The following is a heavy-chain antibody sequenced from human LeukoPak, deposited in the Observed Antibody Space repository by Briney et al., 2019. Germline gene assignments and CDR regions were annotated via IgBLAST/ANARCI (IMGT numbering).Heavy chain of an antibody. V-gene: IGHV3-43*01. CDR2: FIRRGHT. J-gene: IGHJ4*02. CDR3: AKEVDCPSDCLFFHS. CDR1: GFTFDGCT. D-gene: IGHD2-21*02. Sequence: GWSLILSCAASGFTFDGCTILWVRQTPGKSLEGCSLFIRRGHTFFAYSVKVRFTISIDNSRSSVFLQMKSLRPEDTASYHCAKEVDCPSDCLFFHSWGQGTLVTVSS.